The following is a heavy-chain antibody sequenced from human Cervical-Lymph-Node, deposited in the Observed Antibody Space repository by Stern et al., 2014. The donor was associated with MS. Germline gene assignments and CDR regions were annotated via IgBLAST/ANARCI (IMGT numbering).Heavy chain of an antibody. V-gene: IGHV4-61*02. CDR2: IHPRGDA. CDR1: GGSVSSGSSY. CDR3: ASGYRFFES. J-gene: IGHJ4*02. Sequence: VQLVESGPGLVKPSQTLSLTCTLSGGSVSSGSSYWSWIRQPAGKGLEWIGRIHPRGDAFYTPSLKGRVTISLEPSQNHSSLKLNSVTAADTAVYYCASGYRFFESWGQGTLVTVSS. D-gene: IGHD5-18*01.